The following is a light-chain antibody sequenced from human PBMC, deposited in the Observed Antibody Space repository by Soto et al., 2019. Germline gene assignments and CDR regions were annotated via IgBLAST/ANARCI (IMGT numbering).Light chain of an antibody. V-gene: IGKV3-11*01. CDR2: DAS. J-gene: IGKJ5*01. CDR1: QNVDKF. CDR3: HQRKNWPPLT. Sequence: EIELTQSPATLSLSPGETATLSCRASQNVDKFLAWYQQRPGQAPRLLIFDASNSAPGVPVRFSGSGSGTVFSLTIGSIEPADSAVYFCHQRKNWPPLTFGQGTRLEIK.